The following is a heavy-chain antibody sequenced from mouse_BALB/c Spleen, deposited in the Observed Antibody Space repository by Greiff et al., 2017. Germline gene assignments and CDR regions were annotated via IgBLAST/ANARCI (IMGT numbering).Heavy chain of an antibody. CDR3: ASGYGRN. CDR2: IDPANGNT. V-gene: IGHV14-3*02. D-gene: IGHD2-14*01. CDR1: GFNIKDTY. Sequence: EVKLVESGAELVKPGASVKLSCTASGFNIKDTYMHWVKQRPEQGLEWIGRIDPANGNTKYDPKFQGKATITADTSSNTAYLQLSSLTSEDTAVYYCASGYGRNWGQGTLVTVSA. J-gene: IGHJ3*01.